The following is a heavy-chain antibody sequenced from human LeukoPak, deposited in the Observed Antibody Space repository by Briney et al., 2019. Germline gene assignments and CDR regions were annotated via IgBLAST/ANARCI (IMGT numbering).Heavy chain of an antibody. CDR3: ARDGRASYYGMDV. CDR1: GDSVSSGYYH. J-gene: IGHJ6*02. V-gene: IGHV4-61*01. Sequence: SETLSLTCTVSGDSVSSGYYHWSWIRQAPGKGLEWIGHNGNTNYNPSLQSRVTISIDTSKNQFSLKLSSVTAADTAVYYCARDGRASYYGMDVWGQGTTVTVSS. CDR2: NGNT.